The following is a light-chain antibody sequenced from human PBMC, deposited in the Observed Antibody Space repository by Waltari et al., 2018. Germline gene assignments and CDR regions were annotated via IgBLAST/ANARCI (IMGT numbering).Light chain of an antibody. J-gene: IGKJ4*01. V-gene: IGKV1-33*01. CDR1: QEITNY. Sequence: DIQMTQSPSSLSASVGERVTITCQASQEITNYLNWYQQKPGKAPKLLIFDASNLETGVPSRFSGSGSGTDFTFTISSLQPEDIATYYCQQYDNLPPLTFGGGTKVEIK. CDR3: QQYDNLPPLT. CDR2: DAS.